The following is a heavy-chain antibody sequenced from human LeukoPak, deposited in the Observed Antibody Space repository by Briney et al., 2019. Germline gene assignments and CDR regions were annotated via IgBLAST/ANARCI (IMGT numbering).Heavy chain of an antibody. CDR1: GFTFSSYG. J-gene: IGHJ4*02. V-gene: IGHV3-33*01. D-gene: IGHD6-19*01. CDR2: IWYDGSNK. Sequence: GGSLRLSCAASGFTFSSYGMHWVRQAPGKGLEWVAVIWYDGSNKYYADSVKGRFTISRDNSKNTLYLQMNSLRAEDTAVYYCARKIIEAVAGMGFDYWGQGTLVTVSS. CDR3: ARKIIEAVAGMGFDY.